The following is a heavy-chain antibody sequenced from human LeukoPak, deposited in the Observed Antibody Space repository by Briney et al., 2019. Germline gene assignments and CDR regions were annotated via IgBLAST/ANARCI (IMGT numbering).Heavy chain of an antibody. J-gene: IGHJ4*02. CDR2: IYYSGST. V-gene: IGHV4-39*07. D-gene: IGHD6-13*01. CDR3: ARDSGSSSWYRLYYFDY. CDR1: GGSISSSSYY. Sequence: PSETLSLTCTVSGGSISSSSYYWGWIRQPPGKGLEWIGSIYYSGSTYYNPSLKSRVTISVDTSKNQFSLKLSSVTAADTAVYYCARDSGSSSWYRLYYFDYWGQGTLVTVSS.